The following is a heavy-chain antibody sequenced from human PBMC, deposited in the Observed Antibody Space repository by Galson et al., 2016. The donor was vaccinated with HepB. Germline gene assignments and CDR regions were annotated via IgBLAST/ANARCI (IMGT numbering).Heavy chain of an antibody. CDR1: GDTFSSNT. CDR3: ARDPGGLYGSGTYGMDV. CDR2: IIPIFTTA. D-gene: IGHD3-10*01. V-gene: IGHV1-69*13. Sequence: SVKVSCKASGDTFSSNTISWVRQAPGQGLEWMGGIIPIFTTAKYAQKFQGRLTITADDSTSTAYMELSSLRSEDTGVYYCARDPGGLYGSGTYGMDVWGQGTTVTVSS. J-gene: IGHJ6*02.